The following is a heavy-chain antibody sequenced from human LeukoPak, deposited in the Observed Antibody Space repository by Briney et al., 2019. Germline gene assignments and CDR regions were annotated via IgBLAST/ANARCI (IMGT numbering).Heavy chain of an antibody. CDR1: GFTFSSYS. D-gene: IGHD2-2*01. J-gene: IGHJ4*02. V-gene: IGHV3-21*01. Sequence: GGSLRLSCAASGFTFSSYSMNWVRQAPGKGLEWVSSISSSSSYIYYADSVKSRFTISRDNAKNSLYLQMNSLRAEDTAVYYCARAYCSSTSCYYYFDYWGQGTLVTVSS. CDR2: ISSSSSYI. CDR3: ARAYCSSTSCYYYFDY.